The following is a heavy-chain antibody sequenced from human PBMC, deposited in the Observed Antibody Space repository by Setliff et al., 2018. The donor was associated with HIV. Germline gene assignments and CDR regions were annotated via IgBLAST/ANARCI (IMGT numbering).Heavy chain of an antibody. V-gene: IGHV4-59*11. D-gene: IGHD3-22*01. CDR2: VHHSGTT. CDR1: GGSISSHF. CDR3: AVRRYYDSTGYYDY. Sequence: LSLTCTVSGGSISSHFWMWIRQPPGKGLEWIGYVHHSGTTNSKPSLRSRVTISVDTSKNQFALRLRSVTAADTAVYYCAVRRYYDSTGYYDYWGQGTLVTVSS. J-gene: IGHJ4*02.